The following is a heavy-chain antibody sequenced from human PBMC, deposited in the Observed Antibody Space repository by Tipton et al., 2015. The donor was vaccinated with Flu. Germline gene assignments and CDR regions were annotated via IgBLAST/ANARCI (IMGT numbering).Heavy chain of an antibody. D-gene: IGHD2-15*01. Sequence: TLSLTCTVSGGSISSSSYYWGWIRQPPGKGLEWIGSIYHNSGSTYYNPSLKSRVTISVDTSKNQFSLKLSSVTAADTAVYYCARSPCSGGNCYVKGAFDIWGKGTMLTVSS. CDR1: GGSISSSSYY. V-gene: IGHV4-39*07. CDR3: ARSPCSGGNCYVKGAFDI. CDR2: IYHNSGST. J-gene: IGHJ3*02.